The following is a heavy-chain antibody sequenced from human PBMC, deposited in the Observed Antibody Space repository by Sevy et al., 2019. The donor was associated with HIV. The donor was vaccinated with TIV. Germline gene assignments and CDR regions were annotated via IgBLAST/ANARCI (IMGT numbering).Heavy chain of an antibody. V-gene: IGHV4-4*07. CDR3: ARDLGVNYDFWSGYYRANWFDP. CDR2: IYTSGST. J-gene: IGHJ5*02. CDR1: GGSISSYY. D-gene: IGHD3-3*01. Sequence: SETLSLTCTVSGGSISSYYWSWIRQPAGKGLEWIGRIYTSGSTNYNPSLKSRVTMSVDTSKNQFSLKLSSVTAADTAVYYCARDLGVNYDFWSGYYRANWFDPWGQGTLVTVS.